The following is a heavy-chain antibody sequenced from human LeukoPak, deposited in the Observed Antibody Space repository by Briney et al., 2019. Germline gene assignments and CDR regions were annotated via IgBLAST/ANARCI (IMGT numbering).Heavy chain of an antibody. D-gene: IGHD6-13*01. Sequence: GGSLRLSCAASGFTFSSFAMHWVRQAPGKGLEWVAVISYDGSNKYYADSVKGRFTISRDNSKNTLYLQMNSLRAEDTAVYYCARDYGAAALSYFDYWGQGTLVTVSS. V-gene: IGHV3-30-3*01. J-gene: IGHJ4*02. CDR2: ISYDGSNK. CDR1: GFTFSSFA. CDR3: ARDYGAAALSYFDY.